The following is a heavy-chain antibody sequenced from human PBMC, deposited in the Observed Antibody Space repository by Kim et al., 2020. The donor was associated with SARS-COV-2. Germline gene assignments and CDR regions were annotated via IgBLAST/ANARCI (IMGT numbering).Heavy chain of an antibody. CDR2: TYYRSKWYI. CDR1: GDSVSSDSGG. CDR3: VRGSAFDI. V-gene: IGHV6-1*01. Sequence: SQTLSLTCVIPGDSVSSDSGGWNWIRQFPSRGLEWLGRTYYRSKWYIDYAVSVKSRITINPDTSKNQFSLQLKSVTPEDTAMYYCVRGSAFDIWGQGTMVTVSS. J-gene: IGHJ3*02.